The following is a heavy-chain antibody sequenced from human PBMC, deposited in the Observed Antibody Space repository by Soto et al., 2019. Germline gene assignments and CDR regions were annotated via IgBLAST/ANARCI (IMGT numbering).Heavy chain of an antibody. J-gene: IGHJ4*02. CDR2: IYWDDDK. CDR3: AHADAYYYDSSGYYDY. V-gene: IGHV2-5*02. D-gene: IGHD3-22*01. Sequence: QITLKESGPTLVKPTQTLTLTCTFTGFSLSTSGVGVGWIRQPPGKALEWLALIYWDDDKRYSPSLKSRLTITKDTSKNQLVLTMTNMDPVDTATYYCAHADAYYYDSSGYYDYWGQGTLVTVSS. CDR1: GFSLSTSGVG.